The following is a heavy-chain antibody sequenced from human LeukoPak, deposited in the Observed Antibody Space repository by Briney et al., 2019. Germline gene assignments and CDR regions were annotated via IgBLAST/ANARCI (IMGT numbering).Heavy chain of an antibody. D-gene: IGHD1-26*01. CDR2: INPSGGST. CDR3: AREGVGATTGDY. J-gene: IGHJ4*02. CDR1: GYTFTSYY. V-gene: IGHV1-46*01. Sequence: ASVKVSFKASGYTFTSYYMHWVRQAPGQGLEWMGIINPSGGSTSSAQKFQGRVNMTRDTATSTVYMELSSLRSEHTAVYYCAREGVGATTGDYWGQGPLVPVSS.